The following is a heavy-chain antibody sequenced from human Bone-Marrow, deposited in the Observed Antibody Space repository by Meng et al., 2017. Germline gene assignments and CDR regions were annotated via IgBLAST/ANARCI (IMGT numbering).Heavy chain of an antibody. D-gene: IGHD3-22*01. CDR3: AKDRSGYYDSSGYYSSGYFDY. CDR2: ISWDGGST. J-gene: IGHJ4*02. V-gene: IGHV3-43*01. Sequence: GGSLRLSCAASGFTFDDYTMRWVRQAPGKGLEWVSLISWDGGSTYYADSVKGRFTISRDNSKNSLYLQMNSLRTEDTALYYCAKDRSGYYDSSGYYSSGYFDYWGQGTLVTVSS. CDR1: GFTFDDYT.